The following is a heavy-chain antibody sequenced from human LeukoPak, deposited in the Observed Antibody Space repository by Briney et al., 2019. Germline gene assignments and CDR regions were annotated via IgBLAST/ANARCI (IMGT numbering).Heavy chain of an antibody. Sequence: ASVKVSCKASGYTFTSYDINWVRQATGQGLEWMGWMNPNSGNTGYAQKFQGRVTMTRNTSISTAYMELSSLRSEDTAVYYCARRIVGATLDYYYYYMDVWGKGTTVTVSS. CDR1: GYTFTSYD. CDR2: MNPNSGNT. D-gene: IGHD1-26*01. J-gene: IGHJ6*03. CDR3: ARRIVGATLDYYYYYMDV. V-gene: IGHV1-8*01.